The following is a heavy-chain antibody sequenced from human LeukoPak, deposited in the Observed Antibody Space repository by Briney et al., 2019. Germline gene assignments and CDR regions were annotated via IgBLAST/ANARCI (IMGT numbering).Heavy chain of an antibody. V-gene: IGHV3-30-3*01. CDR1: GFTFSSYA. D-gene: IGHD4-23*01. CDR2: ISYDGSNK. Sequence: GGSLRLSCAASGFTFSSYAMHWVCQAPGKGLEWVAVISYDGSNKYYADSVKGRFTISRDNSKNTLYLQMNSLRAEDTAVYYCELNGGNSDWNYWGQGTLVTVSS. J-gene: IGHJ4*02. CDR3: ELNGGNSDWNY.